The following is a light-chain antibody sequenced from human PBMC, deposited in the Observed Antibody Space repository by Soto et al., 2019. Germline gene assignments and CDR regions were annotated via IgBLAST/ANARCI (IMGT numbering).Light chain of an antibody. J-gene: IGKJ1*01. CDR1: QSVSGN. CDR3: QHYNNWPPWT. CDR2: GAS. V-gene: IGKV3-15*01. Sequence: EIFMTQSPATLSVSPGERATLSCRASQSVSGNLAWYQQKPGQAPRLLIYGASTRTTGVPVRFSGSGSGTEFTLTISSLQSEDSAVYYCQHYNNWPPWTFGQGTKVDIK.